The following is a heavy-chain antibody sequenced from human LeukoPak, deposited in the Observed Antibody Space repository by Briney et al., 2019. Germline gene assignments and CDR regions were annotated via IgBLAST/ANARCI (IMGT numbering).Heavy chain of an antibody. D-gene: IGHD6-13*01. J-gene: IGHJ4*02. CDR3: ARGRAEAAPPDY. CDR2: ISAYNGNT. V-gene: IGHV1-18*01. Sequence: GASVKVCCKASGYTFTRYGISWVRQAPGQGLEWMGWISAYNGNTNYAQKFQGRVTITRNTSISTAYMELSSLRSEDTAVYYCARGRAEAAPPDYWGQGTLVTVSS. CDR1: GYTFTRYG.